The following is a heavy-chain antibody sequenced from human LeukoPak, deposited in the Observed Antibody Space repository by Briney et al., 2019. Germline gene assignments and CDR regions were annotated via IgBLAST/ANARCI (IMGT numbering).Heavy chain of an antibody. CDR1: GFTFSGYY. J-gene: IGHJ4*02. V-gene: IGHV3-11*04. CDR3: ARSRGYSSSFL. Sequence: GGSLRLSCAASGFTFSGYYMSWICHAPGKGREWVSYISSNGSTIYYADSVKGRFTISKDNAKNSLDLQMNSLRAEDTAVYYCARSRGYSSSFLWGQGTLVTVSS. CDR2: ISSNGSTI. D-gene: IGHD6-6*01.